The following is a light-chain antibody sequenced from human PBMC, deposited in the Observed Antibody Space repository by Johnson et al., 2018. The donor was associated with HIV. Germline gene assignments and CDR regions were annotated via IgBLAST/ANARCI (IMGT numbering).Light chain of an antibody. V-gene: IGLV1-51*02. CDR1: SSNIGNNY. J-gene: IGLJ1*01. Sequence: QSLLTQPPSVSAAPGQKVTISCSGSSSNIGNNYVSWYQQLPGTAPKLLIYENNKRPSGIPDRFSGSKSGTSATLGITGLQTGDEADYYCGTWDNSLSAGVFGTGTKVTVL. CDR2: ENN. CDR3: GTWDNSLSAGV.